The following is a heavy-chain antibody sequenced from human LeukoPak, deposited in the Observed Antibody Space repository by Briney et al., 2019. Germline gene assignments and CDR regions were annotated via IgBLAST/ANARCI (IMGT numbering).Heavy chain of an antibody. J-gene: IGHJ3*02. Sequence: PSETLSLTCSVSGGSISSSYWSWIRQPPGKGLEWIGYISYSGGTNYNPSLKSRVTISADTSKNQFSLILSSVTAADTAVYYCAKEFHGSGSYYSDDAFDIWGQGTMVTVSS. CDR2: ISYSGGT. D-gene: IGHD3-10*01. CDR3: AKEFHGSGSYYSDDAFDI. CDR1: GGSISSSY. V-gene: IGHV4-59*01.